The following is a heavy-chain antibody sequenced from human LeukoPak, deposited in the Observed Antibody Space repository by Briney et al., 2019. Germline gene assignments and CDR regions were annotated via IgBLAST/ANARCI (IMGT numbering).Heavy chain of an antibody. V-gene: IGHV1-2*02. J-gene: IGHJ4*02. Sequence: ASVKVSCKASGYTFTGYYMHWVRQAPGQGLGWMGWINPNSGGTNYAQKFQGRVTMTRDTSISTAYMELSRLRSDDTAVYYCARSEDFCTGGVCYFHWGQGTLVTVSS. CDR2: INPNSGGT. CDR3: ARSEDFCTGGVCYFH. D-gene: IGHD2-8*02. CDR1: GYTFTGYY.